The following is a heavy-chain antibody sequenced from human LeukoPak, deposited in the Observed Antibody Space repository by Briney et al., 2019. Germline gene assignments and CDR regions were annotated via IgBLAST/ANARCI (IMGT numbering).Heavy chain of an antibody. V-gene: IGHV3-23*01. Sequence: GGSLRLSCAASGFIFSNYAMSWVRQAPGKGLEWVSTIGGSDDSTYYADSVRGRFTISRDNSKNTLYLQMNSLRAEDTAVYYCAKSRSGGGSCYNYWGQGTLVTVSS. CDR1: GFIFSNYA. J-gene: IGHJ4*02. CDR2: IGGSDDST. CDR3: AKSRSGGGSCYNY. D-gene: IGHD2-15*01.